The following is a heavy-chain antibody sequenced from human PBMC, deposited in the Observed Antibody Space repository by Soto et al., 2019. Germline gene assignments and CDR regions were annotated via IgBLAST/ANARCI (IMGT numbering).Heavy chain of an antibody. D-gene: IGHD6-6*01. CDR3: ARGWWEARPSIDYYSGMDV. Sequence: PSETLSLTCTVSGGSISSYYGSWIRQPPGKGLEWIGYIYYSGSTNYNPSLKSRVTISVDTSKNQFSLKLSSVTAADTAVYYCARGWWEARPSIDYYSGMDVWGQGTTVTVSS. V-gene: IGHV4-59*01. CDR1: GGSISSYY. J-gene: IGHJ6*02. CDR2: IYYSGST.